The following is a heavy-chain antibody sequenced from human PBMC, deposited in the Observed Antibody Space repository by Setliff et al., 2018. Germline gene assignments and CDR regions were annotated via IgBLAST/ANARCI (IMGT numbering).Heavy chain of an antibody. V-gene: IGHV4-61*09. J-gene: IGHJ5*02. CDR3: ARRTFGSGRFDP. Sequence: SETLSLTCTVSGDSISSGSYSWSWLRQPAGKGLEWIGQIHTSGSTNYSPSLKRRVTISIDTSKNQFSLKLNSVTATDTALYSCARRTFGSGRFDPWGQGTLVTVSS. CDR1: GDSISSGSYS. CDR2: IHTSGST. D-gene: IGHD3-16*01.